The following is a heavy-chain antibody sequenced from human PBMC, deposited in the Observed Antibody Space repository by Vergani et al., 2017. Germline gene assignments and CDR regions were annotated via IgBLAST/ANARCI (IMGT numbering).Heavy chain of an antibody. Sequence: VQLVESGGGVVQPGRSLRLSCAASGFTFSSYAMSWVRQAPGKGLEWVSAISGSGGSTYYADSVKGRFTISRDNSKNTLYLQMNSLRAEDTAVDYCARAGFLGWHPSDYWGQGTLVTVSS. D-gene: IGHD3-3*01. CDR3: ARAGFLGWHPSDY. J-gene: IGHJ4*02. CDR1: GFTFSSYA. V-gene: IGHV3-23*04. CDR2: ISGSGGST.